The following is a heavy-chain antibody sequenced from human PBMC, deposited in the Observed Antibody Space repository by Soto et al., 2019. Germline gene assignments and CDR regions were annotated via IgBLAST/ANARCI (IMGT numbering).Heavy chain of an antibody. CDR1: GYSFTSYW. CDR3: ALPGEYDYVWGSYVRD. CDR2: IYPGDSDT. D-gene: IGHD3-16*01. V-gene: IGHV5-51*01. Sequence: GESLKISCKGSGYSFTSYWIGWVRQMPGKGLEWMGIIYPGDSDTRYSQSFQGQVTISADKSISTAYLQWSSLKASDTAMYYCALPGEYDYVWGSYVRDWGQGTLVTVSS. J-gene: IGHJ4*02.